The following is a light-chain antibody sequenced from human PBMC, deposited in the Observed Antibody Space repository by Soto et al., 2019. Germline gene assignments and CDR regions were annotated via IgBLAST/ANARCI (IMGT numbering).Light chain of an antibody. J-gene: IGKJ4*01. CDR2: DAS. Sequence: EIVLTQSPATLSLSPGERATLSCRASQSVSSYLAWYQQKPGQAPRLLIYDASNRATGIPARFSGSGSGTDFTLTISSLEPDDFAVYYWQQRSDWPSTVGGGTKVQIK. CDR3: QQRSDWPST. CDR1: QSVSSY. V-gene: IGKV3-11*01.